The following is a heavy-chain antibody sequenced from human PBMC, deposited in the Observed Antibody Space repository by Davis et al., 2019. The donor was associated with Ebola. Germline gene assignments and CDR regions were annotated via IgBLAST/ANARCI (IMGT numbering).Heavy chain of an antibody. J-gene: IGHJ6*02. V-gene: IGHV1-2*02. Sequence: ASVKVSCKASGYTFTGYYMHWVRQAPGQGLEWMGWINPNSGGTNYAQKFQGRVTMTRDTSISTAYMELSRLRSDDTAVYYCARVLPSGYYYYGMDVWGQGTTVTVSS. CDR1: GYTFTGYY. CDR2: INPNSGGT. CDR3: ARVLPSGYYYYGMDV.